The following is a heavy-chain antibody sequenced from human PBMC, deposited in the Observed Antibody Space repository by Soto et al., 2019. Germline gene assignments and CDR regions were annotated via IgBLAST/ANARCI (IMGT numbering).Heavy chain of an antibody. J-gene: IGHJ1*01. D-gene: IGHD6-19*01. Sequence: EVQLVESGGGLVQPGGSLRLSCAASGFTFSSYSMNWVRQAPGKGREWVSYISSSSSTIYYADSVKGRFTISSDNAKNSLYRQMNSLRAEDTAVYYCARVVYGWHPEYFQHWGQGTLVTVSS. CDR2: ISSSSSTI. CDR3: ARVVYGWHPEYFQH. V-gene: IGHV3-48*01. CDR1: GFTFSSYS.